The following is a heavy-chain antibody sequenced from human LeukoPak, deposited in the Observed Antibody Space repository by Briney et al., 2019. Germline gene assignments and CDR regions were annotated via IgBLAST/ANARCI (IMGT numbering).Heavy chain of an antibody. CDR3: ARDIVNGPFVTSLES. CDR2: ISSDGNTE. J-gene: IGHJ4*02. D-gene: IGHD2-8*01. CDR1: GFSLTTYP. V-gene: IGHV3-48*03. Sequence: PGGSLRLSCAASGFSLTTYPMNWIRQVPGKGLEWVSHISSDGNTEYYADSERVRFTMSRDNAKNSLDLHMNSLRTEDTAVYYCARDIVNGPFVTSLESWGQGALVTVSS.